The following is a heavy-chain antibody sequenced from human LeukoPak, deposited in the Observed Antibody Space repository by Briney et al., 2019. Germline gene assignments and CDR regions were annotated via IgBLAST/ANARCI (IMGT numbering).Heavy chain of an antibody. Sequence: ASVKVSCKASGYTFTGYYMHWVRQAPGQGLEWMGWINPNSGGTNYAQKFQGRVTMTRDTSISTAYMELSRLRSDDTAVYYCARGSAYSSSWYENWGQGTLVTVS. CDR3: ARGSAYSSSWYEN. J-gene: IGHJ4*02. CDR1: GYTFTGYY. CDR2: INPNSGGT. D-gene: IGHD6-13*01. V-gene: IGHV1-2*02.